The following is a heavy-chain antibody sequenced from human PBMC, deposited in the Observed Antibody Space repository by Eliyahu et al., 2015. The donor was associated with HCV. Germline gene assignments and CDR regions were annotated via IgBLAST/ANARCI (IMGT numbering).Heavy chain of an antibody. D-gene: IGHD3-22*01. Sequence: QVQLVQSGAEVKKPGSSVKVSCKAFWRHLQQLCYQLGATGPGQGLEWMGGIIPIFGTANYAQKFQGRVTITADESTSTAYMELSSLRSEDTAVYYCARDQGSSGPIDAFDIWGQGTMVTXSS. CDR2: IIPIFGTA. J-gene: IGHJ3*02. CDR3: ARDQGSSGPIDAFDI. V-gene: IGHV1-69*01. CDR1: RHLQQLC.